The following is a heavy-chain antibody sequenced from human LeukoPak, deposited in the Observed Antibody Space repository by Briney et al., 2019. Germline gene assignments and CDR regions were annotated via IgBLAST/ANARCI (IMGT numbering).Heavy chain of an antibody. CDR2: IYHSGST. V-gene: IGHV4-4*02. Sequence: SETLSLTCAVSGGSISSSNWWCWVRQPPGKGLEWIGEIYHSGSTNYKPSLKSRVTISVDTSKNQFSLKMSSVTAADTAVYYCARELTGDGAFDIWGQGTMVTVSS. CDR1: GGSISSSNW. CDR3: ARELTGDGAFDI. D-gene: IGHD7-27*01. J-gene: IGHJ3*02.